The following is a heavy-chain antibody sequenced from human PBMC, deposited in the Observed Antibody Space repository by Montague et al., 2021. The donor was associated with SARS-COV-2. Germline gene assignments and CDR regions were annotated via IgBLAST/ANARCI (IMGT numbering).Heavy chain of an antibody. CDR2: INDSGST. D-gene: IGHD3-9*01. J-gene: IGHJ6*02. CDR3: ARQVTGRYFDWILYGMDV. CDR1: GGSISSSSYY. V-gene: IGHV4-39*01. Sequence: SETLSLTCTVSGGSISSSSYYWGWIRQPTGKGLEWIGSINDSGSTYYNPCLKSPVTISADTTQNQFSLKLSSVAAAATAVYYCARQVTGRYFDWILYGMDVWGQGTTVTVSS.